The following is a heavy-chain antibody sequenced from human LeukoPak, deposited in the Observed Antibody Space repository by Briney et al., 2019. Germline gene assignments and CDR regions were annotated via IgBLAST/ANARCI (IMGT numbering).Heavy chain of an antibody. CDR1: GFTFSSYD. Sequence: QSGGSLRLSCAASGFTFSSYDMHWVRQATGKGLEWVSAIGTAGDTYYPGSVKGRFTISRENAKNSLYLQMNSLRAGDTAVYYCARAGYSYGNYGMDVWGQGTTVTVSS. V-gene: IGHV3-13*01. D-gene: IGHD5-18*01. J-gene: IGHJ6*02. CDR3: ARAGYSYGNYGMDV. CDR2: IGTAGDT.